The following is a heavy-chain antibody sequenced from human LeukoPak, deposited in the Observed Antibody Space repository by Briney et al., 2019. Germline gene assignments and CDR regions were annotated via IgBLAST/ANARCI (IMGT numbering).Heavy chain of an antibody. CDR3: AREATYYDILTGPSFRGMDV. J-gene: IGHJ6*02. D-gene: IGHD3-9*01. CDR2: ISAYNGNT. V-gene: IGHV1-18*01. Sequence: ASVKVSCKASGHTFTSYGISWVRQAPGQGLEWMGWISAYNGNTNYAQKLQGRVTMTTDTSTSTAYMELRSLRSDDTAVYYCAREATYYDILTGPSFRGMDVWGQGTTVTVSS. CDR1: GHTFTSYG.